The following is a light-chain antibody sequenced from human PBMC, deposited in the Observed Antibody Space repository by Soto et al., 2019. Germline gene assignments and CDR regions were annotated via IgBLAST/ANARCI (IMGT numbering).Light chain of an antibody. J-gene: IGLJ1*01. Sequence: QSVLTQPPSVSGAPGQRVTISCTGSSSNIGAGYDVHWYQQVPGTAPKLLIYANFNRPSGVPDRFSGSKSGTSASLAITGLQAEDEADYYCQSHDNSLSGYVFGPGTRSPS. CDR2: ANF. CDR3: QSHDNSLSGYV. V-gene: IGLV1-40*01. CDR1: SSNIGAGYD.